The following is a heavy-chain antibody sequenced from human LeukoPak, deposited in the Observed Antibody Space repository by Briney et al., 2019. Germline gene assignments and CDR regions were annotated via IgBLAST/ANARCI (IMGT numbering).Heavy chain of an antibody. CDR2: ISGSGDTT. CDR1: GFTFSSSA. D-gene: IGHD1-1*01. V-gene: IGHV3-23*01. CDR3: ANQLAQALSSDDY. J-gene: IGHJ4*02. Sequence: GGSLRLSCAASGFTFSSSAMSWVRQAPGKGLDWVSAISGSGDTTYYADSVKGRFTISRDNSKNTQYLQMNSLRAEDTAVYYCANQLAQALSSDDYWGQGTLVAVSS.